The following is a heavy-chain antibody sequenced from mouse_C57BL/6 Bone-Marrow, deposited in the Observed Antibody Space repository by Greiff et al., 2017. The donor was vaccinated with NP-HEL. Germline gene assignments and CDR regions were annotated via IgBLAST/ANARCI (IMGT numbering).Heavy chain of an antibody. D-gene: IGHD4-1*01. V-gene: IGHV1-64*01. CDR1: GYTFTSYW. Sequence: QVQLQQSGTVLARPGASVKMSCKTSGYTFTSYWMHWVKQRPGQGLEWIGMIHPNSGSTNYNEKFKSKATLTVDKSSSTAYMQLSSLTSEDSAVYYCAHWLYYFDYWGQGTTLTVSS. J-gene: IGHJ2*01. CDR3: AHWLYYFDY. CDR2: IHPNSGST.